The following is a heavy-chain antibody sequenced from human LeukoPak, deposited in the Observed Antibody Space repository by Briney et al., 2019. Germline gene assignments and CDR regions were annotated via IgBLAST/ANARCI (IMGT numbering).Heavy chain of an antibody. J-gene: IGHJ1*01. V-gene: IGHV5-51*01. CDR1: EYSFTNYW. CDR3: ATYAGSYSKYFQH. CDR2: IYPGDSDT. D-gene: IGHD3-10*01. Sequence: GESLKISCKGSEYSFTNYWIGWVRQLPGKGLEWMGIIYPGDSDTRYSPSFQGQVTISADKSISTAYLQWSSLKASDTAMYFCATYAGSYSKYFQHWGQGTLVTVSS.